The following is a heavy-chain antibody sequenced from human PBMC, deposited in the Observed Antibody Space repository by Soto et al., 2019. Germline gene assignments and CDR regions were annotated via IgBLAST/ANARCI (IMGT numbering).Heavy chain of an antibody. CDR1: GGSISSSNW. CDR2: VDLVGNT. D-gene: IGHD3-10*01. CDR3: ARHGAFYFDR. J-gene: IGHJ4*02. Sequence: QVLLQESGPGLVEPSGPLSLTCAVSGGSISSSNWWSWVRQSPEKGLEWIGEVDLVGNTRYNPSLTSGVTISVDKSKSQFSLKLTSVTAADTAVYYCARHGAFYFDRWGQGTLVTVSS. V-gene: IGHV4-4*02.